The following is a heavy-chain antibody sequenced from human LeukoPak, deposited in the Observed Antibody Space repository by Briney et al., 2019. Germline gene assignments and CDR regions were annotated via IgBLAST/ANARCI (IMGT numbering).Heavy chain of an antibody. Sequence: GGSLRLSCAASGFTFSSYWMSWVRQAPGKGLEWVANIKQDGSEKFYVDSVKGRFTISRDNAKNSVYLQLNSLRAEDTAVYYCARDLRKVEATKDYWGQGTLVTVSS. J-gene: IGHJ4*02. D-gene: IGHD1-1*01. CDR2: IKQDGSEK. V-gene: IGHV3-7*01. CDR3: ARDLRKVEATKDY. CDR1: GFTFSSYW.